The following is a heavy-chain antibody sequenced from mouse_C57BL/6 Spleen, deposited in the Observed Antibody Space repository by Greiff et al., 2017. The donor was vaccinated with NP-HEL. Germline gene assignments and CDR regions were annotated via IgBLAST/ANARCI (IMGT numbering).Heavy chain of an antibody. CDR1: GFTFSSYA. J-gene: IGHJ1*03. V-gene: IGHV5-6*01. Sequence: EVQLVESGGDLVRPGGSLKPPVAASGFTFSSYAMSWVRKTPDKRREWVATISSGGSYTYYPDSVKGRFTISRDNAKNTLYLQMSSLKSEDTAMYYCARSTTVVSHWYFDVWGTGTTVTVSS. CDR3: ARSTTVVSHWYFDV. CDR2: ISSGGSYT. D-gene: IGHD1-1*01.